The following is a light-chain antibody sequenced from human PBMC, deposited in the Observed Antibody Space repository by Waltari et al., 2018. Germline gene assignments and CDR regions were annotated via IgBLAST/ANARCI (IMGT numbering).Light chain of an antibody. CDR2: DAS. J-gene: IGKJ1*01. CDR1: QTIDSY. V-gene: IGKV3-11*01. Sequence: EIVLTQSPATLSLSPGERATLSCRASQTIDSYLAWYQHKSGQPPRLLIYDASIRATDIPARFSGSGSGTDFTLTISSLEPDDFALYFCQQRRNWPWTFGQGTRVEIK. CDR3: QQRRNWPWT.